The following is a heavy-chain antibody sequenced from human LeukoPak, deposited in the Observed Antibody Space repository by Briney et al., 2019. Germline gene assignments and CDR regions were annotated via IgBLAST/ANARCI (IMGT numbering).Heavy chain of an antibody. J-gene: IGHJ3*02. V-gene: IGHV3-72*01. CDR2: SRNKAKNFLT. CDR1: GFTFSDHY. Sequence: GGSLRLSCAASGFTFSDHYMDWVRQAPGKGLEWVGRSRNKAKNFLTEYAASVEGRFTVSRDDSKNSLFLHMNSLKIEDTAIYFCARVRYCNSTTCRGAFDIWGQGTLVTVSS. D-gene: IGHD2-2*01. CDR3: ARVRYCNSTTCRGAFDI.